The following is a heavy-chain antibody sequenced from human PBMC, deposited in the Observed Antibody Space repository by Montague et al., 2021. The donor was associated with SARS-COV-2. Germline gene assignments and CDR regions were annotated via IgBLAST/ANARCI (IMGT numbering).Heavy chain of an antibody. Sequence: SETLSLTCTVSGGSISNSNYYWGWVRQPPGKGLVWIGSIDYVGNPLYNPPLRRRVAISLYTSKSQLSLRLGSVTTTDTAVFYCVRGRRGNVFPFSPGAFDFWGQGTTVTVSS. V-gene: IGHV4-39*01. CDR3: VRGRRGNVFPFSPGAFDF. D-gene: IGHD3-3*02. CDR1: GGSISNSNYY. CDR2: IDYVGNP. J-gene: IGHJ3*01.